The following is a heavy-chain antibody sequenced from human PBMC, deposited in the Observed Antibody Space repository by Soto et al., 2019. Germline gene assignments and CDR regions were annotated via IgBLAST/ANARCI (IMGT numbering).Heavy chain of an antibody. CDR3: GRESLLWSTWQPPHY. J-gene: IGHJ4*02. Sequence: QVQLVESGGIVVQPGRSLRLSCAASGFTFSSYGMHWVRQAPGKGLEWVSVISYDGSNKYYADSVKGRFIISRDNAKNTLYLQMNSLRAEDTAVYYCGRESLLWSTWQPPHYWGQGTLVTVSS. CDR1: GFTFSSYG. CDR2: ISYDGSNK. D-gene: IGHD3-3*01. V-gene: IGHV3-30*03.